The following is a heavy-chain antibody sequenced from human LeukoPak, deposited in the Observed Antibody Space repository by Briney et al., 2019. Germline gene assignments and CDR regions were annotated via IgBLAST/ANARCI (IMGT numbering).Heavy chain of an antibody. Sequence: SETLSLTCTVSGGSISSSSYYWGWIRQPPGKGLEWIGSIYYSGSTYYNPSLKSRVTISVDTSKNQFSLKLSSVTAADTAVYYCATSYGSGSYFPGGYFDYWGQGTLVTVS. D-gene: IGHD3-10*01. CDR3: ATSYGSGSYFPGGYFDY. CDR1: GGSISSSSYY. J-gene: IGHJ4*02. CDR2: IYYSGST. V-gene: IGHV4-39*07.